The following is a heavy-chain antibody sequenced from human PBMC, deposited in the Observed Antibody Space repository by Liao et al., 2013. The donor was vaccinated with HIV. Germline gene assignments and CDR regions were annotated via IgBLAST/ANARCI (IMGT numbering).Heavy chain of an antibody. Sequence: QVQLQQWGAGLLKPSETLSLTCAVYGGSFSGYYWSWIRQPPGKGLEWIGEINHSGSTNYNPSLKSRVTISVDTSKNQFSLKLSSVTAADTAVYYCAREGVGMEYYYYYMDVWGKGDHGSPSP. CDR1: GGSFSGYY. CDR3: AREGVGMEYYYYYMDV. D-gene: IGHD2-21*01. CDR2: INHSGST. J-gene: IGHJ6*03. V-gene: IGHV4-34*01.